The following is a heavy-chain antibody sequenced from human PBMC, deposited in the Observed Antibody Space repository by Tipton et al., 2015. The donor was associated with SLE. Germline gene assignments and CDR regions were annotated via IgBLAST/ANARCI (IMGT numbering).Heavy chain of an antibody. Sequence: SLRLSCAASGFTVSGNYVSWVRQAPGKGLEWVSVLYTGGSTNYTDSVKGRFTISRDNSKNTLYLQMNSLRIEDTAVYYCAKGGGSSHWYYYHGMDVWGQGTTVTVSS. D-gene: IGHD6-13*01. CDR1: GFTVSGNY. CDR3: AKGGGSSHWYYYHGMDV. J-gene: IGHJ6*02. V-gene: IGHV3-53*01. CDR2: LYTGGST.